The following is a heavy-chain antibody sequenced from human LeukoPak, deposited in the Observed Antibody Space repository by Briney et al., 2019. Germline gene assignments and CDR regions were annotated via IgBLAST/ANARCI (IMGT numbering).Heavy chain of an antibody. D-gene: IGHD6-19*01. Sequence: GGSLRLSCAASGFTVSSSYMSWVRQAPGKGLEWVSVIYSGGSTYYADSVKGRFTISRHNSKNTLYLQMNSLRAEGTAVYYCARDHTIRIAVAGTAGVDYYYGMDVWGQGTTVTVSS. CDR2: IYSGGST. CDR3: ARDHTIRIAVAGTAGVDYYYGMDV. V-gene: IGHV3-53*04. CDR1: GFTVSSSY. J-gene: IGHJ6*02.